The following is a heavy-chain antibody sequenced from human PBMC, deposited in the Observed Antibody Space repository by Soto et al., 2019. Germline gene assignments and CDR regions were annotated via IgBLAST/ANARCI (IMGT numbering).Heavy chain of an antibody. CDR3: ARSKGVPAATLLYYYYGMDV. Sequence: QVQLQESGPGLVKPSQTLSLTCTVSGGSISSGDYYWSWIRQPPGKGLEWIGYIYYSGSTYYNPSLKSRVTISADTSKNQFSLKLSSVTAADTAVYYCARSKGVPAATLLYYYYGMDVWGQGTTVTVSS. J-gene: IGHJ6*02. CDR2: IYYSGST. V-gene: IGHV4-30-4*01. CDR1: GGSISSGDYY. D-gene: IGHD2-2*01.